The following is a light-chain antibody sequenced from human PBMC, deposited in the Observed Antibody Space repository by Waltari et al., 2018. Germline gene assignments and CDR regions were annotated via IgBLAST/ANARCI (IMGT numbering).Light chain of an antibody. V-gene: IGKV3-20*01. CDR3: QQYGNSAPIT. CDR2: GAS. CDR1: QSVSSRW. Sequence: EIVLTQSPGTLSLSPGERVTLSCRASQSVSSRWLAWYQQKPGQAPSLLIYGASSRATGIPDRFSGSGSGTDFPLTIARLEPEDFAMYYCQQYGNSAPITFGQGTRLEIK. J-gene: IGKJ5*01.